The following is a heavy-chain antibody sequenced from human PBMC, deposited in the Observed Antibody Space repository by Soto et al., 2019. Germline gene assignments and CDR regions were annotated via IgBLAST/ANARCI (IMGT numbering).Heavy chain of an antibody. CDR3: ATDTTHSYYCSRQSCSFDY. Sequence: GGSLRLSCAASGFPFDDYAMHLVRQSPGKGLEWVSGISWNSGSIGYADSVKGRFTISRDNAKNSLYLQMNSLRAEDTALYYSATDTTHSYYCSRQSCSFDYWGPGILVAV. D-gene: IGHD2-15*01. CDR2: ISWNSGSI. CDR1: GFPFDDYA. V-gene: IGHV3-9*01. J-gene: IGHJ4*02.